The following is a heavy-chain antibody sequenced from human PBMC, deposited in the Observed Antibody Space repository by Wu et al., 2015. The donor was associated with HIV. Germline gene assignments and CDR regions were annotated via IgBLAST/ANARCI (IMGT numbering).Heavy chain of an antibody. CDR1: GYTFRVYF. Sequence: QIQLIQSGAEVKGSGASVKVSCKASGYTFRVYFLHWVRQAPGQGPEWMGWINPNTGKTTYAQNFQGRFTITSDLSINTGYMELSRLRSDDTAVYYCARSGRIAVADIDYWGQGRWSPSPQ. D-gene: IGHD6-19*01. CDR3: ARSGRIAVADIDY. V-gene: IGHV1-2*02. J-gene: IGHJ4*02. CDR2: INPNTGKT.